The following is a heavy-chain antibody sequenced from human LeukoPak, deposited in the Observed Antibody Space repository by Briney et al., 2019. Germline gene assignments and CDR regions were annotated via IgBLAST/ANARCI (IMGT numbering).Heavy chain of an antibody. J-gene: IGHJ4*02. CDR2: ISGYNGNT. Sequence: ASVNVSCKASGYTFGHYYISWVRQAPGQGLEWMGWISGYNGNTNYPQKFQDRITMTVDKSTTTAYMEVKSLRSDDTAVFYCARTHDFWSARKGDYFDPWGQGTLVTVSS. V-gene: IGHV1-18*01. CDR1: GYTFGHYY. D-gene: IGHD3-3*01. CDR3: ARTHDFWSARKGDYFDP.